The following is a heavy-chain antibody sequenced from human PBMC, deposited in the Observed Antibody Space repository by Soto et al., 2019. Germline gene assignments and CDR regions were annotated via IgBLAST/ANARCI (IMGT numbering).Heavy chain of an antibody. J-gene: IGHJ5*02. CDR2: ISGSGGTT. D-gene: IGHD6-13*01. CDR3: ARRPGPLPAPGSPWFDP. V-gene: IGHV3-23*01. Sequence: PGGSLRLSCAASGFTFSSYAMSWVRQAPGKGLEWVSTISGSGGTTYYADSVKGRFTISRDNSKNTLYLQMNSLRAEDTAIYYCARRPGPLPAPGSPWFDPWGQGTLVTVSS. CDR1: GFTFSSYA.